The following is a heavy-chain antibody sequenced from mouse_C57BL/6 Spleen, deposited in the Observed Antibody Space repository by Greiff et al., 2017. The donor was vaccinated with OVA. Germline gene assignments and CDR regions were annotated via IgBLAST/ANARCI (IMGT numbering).Heavy chain of an antibody. Sequence: QVQLQQPGAELVMPGASVKLSCKASGYTFTSYWMHWVKQRPGQGLEWIGEIDPSDSYTNYNQKFKGKSTLTVDKSSSTAYMQLSSQTSEGSAVYYCARPYYEYDGAWFAYWGQGTLVTVSA. D-gene: IGHD2-4*01. CDR3: ARPYYEYDGAWFAY. V-gene: IGHV1-69*01. CDR1: GYTFTSYW. J-gene: IGHJ3*01. CDR2: IDPSDSYT.